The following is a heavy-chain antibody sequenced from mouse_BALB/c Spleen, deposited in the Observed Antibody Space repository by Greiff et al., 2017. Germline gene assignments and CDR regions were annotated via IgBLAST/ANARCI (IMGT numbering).Heavy chain of an antibody. V-gene: IGHV1-80*01. CDR3: ATTTATFAY. CDR1: GYTFISYW. J-gene: IGHJ3*01. CDR2: IYPGDDDT. Sequence: VQLQQSGAELVRPGSSAKISCKASGYTFISYWMNWVKQRPGQGLEWIGQIYPGDDDTNYNGKFKGKATLTADKSSSTAYMQLSSLTSEDSAVYFCATTTATFAYWGQGTLVTVSA. D-gene: IGHD1-2*01.